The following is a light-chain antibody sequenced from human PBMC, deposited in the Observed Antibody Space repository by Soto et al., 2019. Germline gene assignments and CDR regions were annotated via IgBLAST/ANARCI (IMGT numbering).Light chain of an antibody. J-gene: IGLJ1*01. CDR2: EVT. Sequence: QSALTQPPSASGSPGQSVTISCTGTSSDVGSYNYVSWYQQHPGKAPKLMIYEVTKRPSGVPDRFSGSKSGNTASLTVSGLQAEDEADYYCTSYAGSNNFGIFGTGTKAHRP. CDR1: SSDVGSYNY. CDR3: TSYAGSNNFGI. V-gene: IGLV2-8*01.